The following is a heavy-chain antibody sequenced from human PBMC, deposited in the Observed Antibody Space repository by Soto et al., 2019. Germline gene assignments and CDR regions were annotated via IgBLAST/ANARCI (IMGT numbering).Heavy chain of an antibody. J-gene: IGHJ6*02. CDR3: ARGIGGYSYGSSHYGMDV. CDR2: IYYSGST. V-gene: IGHV4-30-4*01. D-gene: IGHD5-18*01. Sequence: QVQLQESGPGLVKPSQTLSLTCTVSGGSISSGDYYWSWIRQPPGKGLEWIGYIYYSGSTYYNPSLKSRVTISVDTSKNQFSLKLSSVTAADTAVYYCARGIGGYSYGSSHYGMDVWGQGTTVTVSS. CDR1: GGSISSGDYY.